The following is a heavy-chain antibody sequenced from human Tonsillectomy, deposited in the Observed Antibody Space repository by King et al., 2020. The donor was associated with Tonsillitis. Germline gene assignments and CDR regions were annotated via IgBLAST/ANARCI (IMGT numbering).Heavy chain of an antibody. CDR2: INPNSGGT. Sequence: VQLVESGAEVKKPGASVKVSCKASGYTFTGYYMHWVRQAPGQGLEWMGWINPNSGGTNYAQKFQGRVTMTRDTSISTAYMELSRLRSDDTAVYYCAGGAGNMVRVHYYGMDVWGQGTTVTVSS. J-gene: IGHJ6*02. D-gene: IGHD3-10*01. V-gene: IGHV1-2*02. CDR3: AGGAGNMVRVHYYGMDV. CDR1: GYTFTGYY.